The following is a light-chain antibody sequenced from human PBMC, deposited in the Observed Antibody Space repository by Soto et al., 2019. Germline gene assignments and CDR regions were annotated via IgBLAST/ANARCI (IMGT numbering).Light chain of an antibody. V-gene: IGKV1-5*03. J-gene: IGKJ1*01. CDR1: QTISSW. CDR3: LQYYSSPRT. Sequence: RMTQSDPNLSVSVGSIDTIGCRASQTISSWLAWYQQKPGKAPKLLIYKASTLKSGVPSRFSGSGSGTEFTLTISSLQPDDFATYYCLQYYSSPRTFGQGTKVDIK. CDR2: KAS.